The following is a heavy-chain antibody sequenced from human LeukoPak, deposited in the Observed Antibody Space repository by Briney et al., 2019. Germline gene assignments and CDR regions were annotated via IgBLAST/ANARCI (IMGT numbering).Heavy chain of an antibody. CDR2: ISNNGDRT. J-gene: IGHJ4*02. Sequence: GGSLRLSCSASGFTFSTYAMHWVRQAPGARLEFVSGISNNGDRTSYADSVKGRLTVSRDSSKNTLYLQMSSLRTEDSAVYYCVKGSSGYYYLGTFYYWGQGTLVTVSP. CDR1: GFTFSTYA. V-gene: IGHV3-64D*06. D-gene: IGHD3-22*01. CDR3: VKGSSGYYYLGTFYY.